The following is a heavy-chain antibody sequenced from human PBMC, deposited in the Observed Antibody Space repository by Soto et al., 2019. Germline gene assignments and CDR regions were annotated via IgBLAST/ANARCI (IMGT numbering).Heavy chain of an antibody. CDR1: GGSISSCY. CDR2: IYYSGST. CDR3: ARMALFTSSGYHDPGYFDX. V-gene: IGHV4-59*01. D-gene: IGHD3-22*01. J-gene: IGHJ4*02. Sequence: SETLSLTCTVSGGSISSCYWSWIRQPPGKGLEWILYIYYSGSTNYNPSLKSRVTISVDTSKNQFSLKLSSVTAADTAVYYCARMALFTSSGYHDPGYFDXWGQGTLVTVSX.